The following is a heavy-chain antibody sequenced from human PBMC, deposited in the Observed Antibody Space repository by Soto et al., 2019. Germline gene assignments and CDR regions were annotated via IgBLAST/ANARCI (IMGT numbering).Heavy chain of an antibody. CDR3: ARDLSGETTPYFDL. Sequence: PGGSLRLSCAGSGFAFSSYWMHWVRQIPGKGPVWVSRIYNDGSRTAYADFVKGRFTISRDNAKNTLYLQMSSLTVEDTAVYYCARDLSGETTPYFDLWGQGVLVTVSS. J-gene: IGHJ4*02. CDR1: GFAFSSYW. CDR2: IYNDGSRT. V-gene: IGHV3-74*01. D-gene: IGHD1-1*01.